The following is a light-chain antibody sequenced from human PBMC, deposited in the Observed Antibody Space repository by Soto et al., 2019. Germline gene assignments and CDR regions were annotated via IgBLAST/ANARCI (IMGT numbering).Light chain of an antibody. CDR3: QQYNSYPFT. CDR1: QSISSW. J-gene: IGKJ3*01. V-gene: IGKV1-5*03. CDR2: KAS. Sequence: DIQMTQSPSTLSASVGDRVTITCRASQSISSWLAWYQQKPGKAPKLLIYKASSLESGVPSRFSGSGSGTEFPLTISSLQHDDFATYYCQQYNSYPFTFGPGTKVDIK.